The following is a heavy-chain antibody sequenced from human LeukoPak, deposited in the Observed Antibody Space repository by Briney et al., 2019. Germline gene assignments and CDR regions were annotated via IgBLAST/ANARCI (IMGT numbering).Heavy chain of an antibody. CDR1: GGTFSSYA. Sequence: SSVKVSFKASGGTFSSYAISWVRQAPGQGLEWMGGIIPIFGTANYAQKFQGRVTITEDESTSTAYMELSSLRSEDTAVYYCASTSPPSYDSSGDYWGQGTLVTVSS. D-gene: IGHD3-22*01. V-gene: IGHV1-69*13. J-gene: IGHJ4*02. CDR2: IIPIFGTA. CDR3: ASTSPPSYDSSGDY.